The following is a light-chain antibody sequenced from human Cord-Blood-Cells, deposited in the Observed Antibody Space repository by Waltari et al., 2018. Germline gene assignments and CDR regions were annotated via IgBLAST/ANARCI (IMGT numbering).Light chain of an antibody. CDR3: QQYGSSPET. CDR1: QSVSSSY. J-gene: IGKJ2*01. Sequence: EIVLTQSPGTLSLSPGARATLSCRASQSVSSSYLAWYQEKPGQAPRLLIYGASSRATGIPDRFSVSGSGTDFTLTISRLEPEDFAVYYCQQYGSSPETFGQGTKLEIK. CDR2: GAS. V-gene: IGKV3-20*01.